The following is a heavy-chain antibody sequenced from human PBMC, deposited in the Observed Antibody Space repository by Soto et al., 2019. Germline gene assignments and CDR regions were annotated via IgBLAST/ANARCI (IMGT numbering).Heavy chain of an antibody. Sequence: QLQLQESGPGLVKPSETLSLTCTVSGGSISSSSYYWGWIRQPPGKGLEWIGSIYYSGSTYYNPSLKSRVTISVDTSKNQFSLKLSSVTAADTAVYYCARLPIAARTIDYWGQGTLVTVSS. CDR3: ARLPIAARTIDY. V-gene: IGHV4-39*01. CDR1: GGSISSSSYY. CDR2: IYYSGST. J-gene: IGHJ4*02. D-gene: IGHD6-6*01.